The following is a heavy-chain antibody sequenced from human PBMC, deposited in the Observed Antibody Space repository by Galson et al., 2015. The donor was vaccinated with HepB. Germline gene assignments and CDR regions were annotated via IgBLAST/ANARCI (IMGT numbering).Heavy chain of an antibody. V-gene: IGHV3-30-3*01. CDR3: VKEGDYGGYSGPD. J-gene: IGHJ4*02. D-gene: IGHD4-23*01. CDR2: ISYDGSNK. CDR1: GFTFSSFT. Sequence: SLRLSCAASGFTFSSFTMHWVRQAPGKGLEWVAVISYDGSNKYYGDSVKGRFTISRDNSKNTVFLQMNRLRGEDTAVYYCVKEGDYGGYSGPDWGQGTLVTVSS.